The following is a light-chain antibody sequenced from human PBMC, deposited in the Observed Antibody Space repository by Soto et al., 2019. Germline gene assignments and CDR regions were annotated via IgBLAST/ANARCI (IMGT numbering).Light chain of an antibody. Sequence: QSALTQPASVSGSPGQSITISCTGTSSDVGSYNLVSWYQQHPGKAPKLMIYEVSKRPSGVSNRFSGSKSGNTASLTISGLQAEDEADYYCCSSAGSSTPKVFGTGTKVTVL. CDR1: SSDVGSYNL. CDR2: EVS. CDR3: CSSAGSSTPKV. V-gene: IGLV2-23*02. J-gene: IGLJ1*01.